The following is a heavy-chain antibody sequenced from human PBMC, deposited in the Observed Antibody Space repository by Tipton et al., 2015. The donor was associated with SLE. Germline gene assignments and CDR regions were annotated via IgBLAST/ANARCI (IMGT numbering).Heavy chain of an antibody. CDR3: ARVEYSSSLGYFGY. V-gene: IGHV3-48*01. CDR2: ISSSSSTI. D-gene: IGHD6-6*01. J-gene: IGHJ4*02. CDR1: GFTFSSYS. Sequence: SLRLSCAASGFTFSSYSMNWVRQAPGKGLEWVSYISSSSSTIYYADSVKGRFTISRDNAQNSLYLQMNSLRAEDTAVYYCARVEYSSSLGYFGYWGQGTLVTVSS.